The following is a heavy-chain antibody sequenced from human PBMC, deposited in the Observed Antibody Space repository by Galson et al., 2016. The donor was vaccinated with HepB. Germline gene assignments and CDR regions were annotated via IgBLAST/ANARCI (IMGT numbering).Heavy chain of an antibody. J-gene: IGHJ6*02. CDR1: GFTFSSYS. Sequence: SLRLSCAASGFTFSSYSMNWVRQAPGKGLEWISSITSSSSYIYHADSVKGRFTISRDNAKNSLYLQMNSLSAEDTAVYYCARDLEKFGGLFHYYGMDVWGQRTPLTVSS. D-gene: IGHD3-10*01. CDR2: ITSSSSYI. CDR3: ARDLEKFGGLFHYYGMDV. V-gene: IGHV3-21*01.